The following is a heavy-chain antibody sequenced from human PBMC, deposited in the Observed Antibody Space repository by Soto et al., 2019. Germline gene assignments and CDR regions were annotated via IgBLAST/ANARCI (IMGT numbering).Heavy chain of an antibody. Sequence: PXETVYLTLTVAGSYVSTRSYYLGWVRQPPGKGLDWIGITYYSWSTYYNPPRRTRVTIPVATSKNQFFLKRTSLNAADRVFYYLATFVVLASRHIDFDFWGPGTLVTVSS. CDR3: ATFVVLASRHIDFDF. V-gene: IGHV4-39*01. J-gene: IGHJ4*02. CDR1: GSYVSTRSYY. D-gene: IGHD2-21*01. CDR2: TYYSWST.